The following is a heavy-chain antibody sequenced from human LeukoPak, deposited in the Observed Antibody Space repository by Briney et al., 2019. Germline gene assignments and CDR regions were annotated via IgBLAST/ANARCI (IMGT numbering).Heavy chain of an antibody. CDR2: IYYSGST. CDR3: ARVGDWGSLAFDI. Sequence: PSETLSLTCTVSGGSISSYYWSWIRQPPGKGLEWIGYIYYSGSTNYNPSLKSRVTISVDTSKNQFSLKLSSVTAADTAVYYCARVGDWGSLAFDIWGQGTMVTVSS. D-gene: IGHD7-27*01. J-gene: IGHJ3*02. V-gene: IGHV4-59*01. CDR1: GGSISSYY.